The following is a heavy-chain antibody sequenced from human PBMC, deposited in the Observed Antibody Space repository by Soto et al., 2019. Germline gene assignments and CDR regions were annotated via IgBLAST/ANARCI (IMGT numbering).Heavy chain of an antibody. Sequence: QVQLQESGPGLVKTSETLSLTCTVSGGSINSYYWSWIRQSPGKGLEWIGYVYYTGSTAYNPSLRTRVTLSLDTSQTQFSLKLSLVTATDTAVYYCARSGATVPMKPLGYFDLWGRGTLVTVSS. CDR2: VYYTGST. CDR3: ARSGATVPMKPLGYFDL. V-gene: IGHV4-59*01. CDR1: GGSINSYY. J-gene: IGHJ2*01. D-gene: IGHD6-25*01.